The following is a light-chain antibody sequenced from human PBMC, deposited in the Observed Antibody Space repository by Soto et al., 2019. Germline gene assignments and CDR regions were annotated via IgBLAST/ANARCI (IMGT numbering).Light chain of an antibody. CDR3: SSYTSSSPYV. V-gene: IGLV2-14*01. CDR1: SSDVGGYNY. CDR2: EVS. Sequence: QSVLTQPASVSGSPGQSITIPCTGTSSDVGGYNYVSWYQQHPGKAPKLMIYEVSNRPSGVSNRFSGSKSGNTASLTISGLQAEDEADYYCSSYTSSSPYVFGTGTKLTVL. J-gene: IGLJ1*01.